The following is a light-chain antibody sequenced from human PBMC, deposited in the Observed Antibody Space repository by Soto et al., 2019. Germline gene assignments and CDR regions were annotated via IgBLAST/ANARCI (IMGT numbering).Light chain of an antibody. Sequence: EIVMTQSPATLSVSPGERATLSCRASQSVSSSYLAWYQQKPGQAPRLLIYGASTRATGIPARFSGSGSGTEFTLTISSLQSEDFAVYYCQQYNNWLWTFGQGTKVDNK. CDR3: QQYNNWLWT. V-gene: IGKV3-15*01. J-gene: IGKJ1*01. CDR2: GAS. CDR1: QSVSSSY.